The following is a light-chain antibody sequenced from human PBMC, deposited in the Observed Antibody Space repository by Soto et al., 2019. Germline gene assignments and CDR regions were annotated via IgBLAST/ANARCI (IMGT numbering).Light chain of an antibody. Sequence: QSVLTQPPSVSGAPGQRVTISCTGSSSNIGAGHDVHWYQQLPGTAPKLMVYEVSNRPSGVSNRFSGSKSGNTASLTISGLQAADEADYHCSSYTSSSTYVFGTGTKVTVL. CDR3: SSYTSSSTYV. CDR2: EVS. J-gene: IGLJ1*01. V-gene: IGLV1-40*01. CDR1: SSNIGAGHD.